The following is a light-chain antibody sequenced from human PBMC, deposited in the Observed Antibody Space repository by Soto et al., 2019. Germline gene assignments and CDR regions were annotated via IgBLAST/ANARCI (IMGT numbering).Light chain of an antibody. J-gene: IGKJ1*01. CDR2: AAS. Sequence: AIRMTQSPSSFSASTGDRVTITCRASQGISSYLAWYQQKPGKAPKLLIYAASTLQSGVPSRFSGSGSGTDFTLIISCLQYEDFATYYCQQYYSYPHTFGQGTKVEIK. CDR1: QGISSY. CDR3: QQYYSYPHT. V-gene: IGKV1-8*01.